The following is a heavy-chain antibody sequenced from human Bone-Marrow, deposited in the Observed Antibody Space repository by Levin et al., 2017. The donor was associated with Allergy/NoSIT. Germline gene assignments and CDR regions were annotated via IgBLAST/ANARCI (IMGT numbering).Heavy chain of an antibody. CDR3: AKEKSDGDGGTCYRVFDY. D-gene: IGHD2-15*01. V-gene: IGHV3-23*01. CDR2: ISGRGGNT. Sequence: GGSLRLSCEASGFTFSSYAMSWVRQPPGKGLEWVSSISGRGGNTYYADSAKGRFTISRDNSKTTLFLQMNSLRGEDTALYFCAKEKSDGDGGTCYRVFDYWGQGSLVTVSS. CDR1: GFTFSSYA. J-gene: IGHJ4*02.